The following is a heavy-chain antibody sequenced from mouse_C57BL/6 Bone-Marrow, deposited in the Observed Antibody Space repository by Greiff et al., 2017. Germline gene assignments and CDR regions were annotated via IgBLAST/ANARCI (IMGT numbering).Heavy chain of an antibody. D-gene: IGHD2-4*01. CDR2: MHPNGGSP. CDR1: GYTFTNYW. CDR3: ARSYDYDDYTMDY. V-gene: IGHV1-64*01. J-gene: IGHJ4*01. Sequence: VQLQQPGAELVKPGASVKLSCTASGYTFTNYWMHWVKQRPGQGLEWIGMMHPNGGSPDYNEKFKSEATLSVDKSSRTAYMELSCLTSEDSAVYYCARSYDYDDYTMDYWGQGTSVTVSS.